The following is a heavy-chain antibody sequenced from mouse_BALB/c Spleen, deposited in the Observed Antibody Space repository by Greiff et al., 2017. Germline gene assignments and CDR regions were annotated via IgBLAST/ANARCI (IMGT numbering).Heavy chain of an antibody. CDR3: ARGSHRLLGAMDY. CDR1: GYTFTSYW. J-gene: IGHJ4*01. CDR2: IDPSDSYT. Sequence: QVQLQQPGAELVKPGASVKLSCKASGYTFTSYWMHWVKQRPGQGLEWIGEIDPSDSYTNYNQKFKGKATLTVDKSASTAYMQLSSLTSEDSAVYYCARGSHRLLGAMDYWGQGTSVTVSS. D-gene: IGHD2-10*01. V-gene: IGHV1-69*02.